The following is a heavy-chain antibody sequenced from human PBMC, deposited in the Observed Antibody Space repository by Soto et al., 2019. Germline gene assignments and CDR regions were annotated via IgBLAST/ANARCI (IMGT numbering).Heavy chain of an antibody. CDR3: ARAPVPAVSYYYYMDV. Sequence: SETLSLTCAVYGGSFSGYYWSWIRQPPGKGLEWIGEINHSGSTNYNPSLKSRVTISVDTSKNQFSLKLSSVTAADTAVYYCARAPVPAVSYYYYMDVWGKGTTVTVS. D-gene: IGHD2-2*01. V-gene: IGHV4-34*01. CDR2: INHSGST. CDR1: GGSFSGYY. J-gene: IGHJ6*03.